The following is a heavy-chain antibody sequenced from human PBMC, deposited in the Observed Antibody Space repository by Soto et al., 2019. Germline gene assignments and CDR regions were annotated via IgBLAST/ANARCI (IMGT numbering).Heavy chain of an antibody. CDR2: INWNGGST. Sequence: GGSLRLSCAASGFTFDDYGMSWVRQAPGKGLEWVSGINWNGGSTGYADSVKGRFTISRDNAKNSLYLQMNSLRAEDTALYHCARVRFNYYGSGSYYNAFDIWGQGTMVTVSS. D-gene: IGHD3-10*01. CDR3: ARVRFNYYGSGSYYNAFDI. CDR1: GFTFDDYG. V-gene: IGHV3-20*01. J-gene: IGHJ3*02.